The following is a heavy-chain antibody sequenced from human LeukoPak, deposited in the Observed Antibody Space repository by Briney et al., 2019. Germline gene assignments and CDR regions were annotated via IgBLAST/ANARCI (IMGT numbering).Heavy chain of an antibody. Sequence: GGSLRLSCAASGFTFSSYAMSWVRQAPGKGLKWVSTINDNGAGTYYADSVKGRFTISRDNSYNTVSLQMNSLRDEDTGVYFCAKGLRTGVGPYMGYHYYMDVWGKGATVTVSS. D-gene: IGHD3-16*01. J-gene: IGHJ6*03. CDR3: AKGLRTGVGPYMGYHYYMDV. CDR1: GFTFSSYA. CDR2: INDNGAGT. V-gene: IGHV3-23*01.